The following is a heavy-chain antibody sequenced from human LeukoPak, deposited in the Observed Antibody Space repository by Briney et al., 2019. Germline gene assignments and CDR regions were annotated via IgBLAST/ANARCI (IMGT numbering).Heavy chain of an antibody. D-gene: IGHD1-1*01. V-gene: IGHV5-51*01. Sequence: GESLKISCKGSGYSFTSYWIGWVRQTPGKGLEWMGIIYPGDSDKRYSPSFQGQVTISADKSISTAYLQWSSLKASDTAMYYCAKQGDWNDGAFDIWGQGTMVTVSS. CDR3: AKQGDWNDGAFDI. CDR2: IYPGDSDK. CDR1: GYSFTSYW. J-gene: IGHJ3*02.